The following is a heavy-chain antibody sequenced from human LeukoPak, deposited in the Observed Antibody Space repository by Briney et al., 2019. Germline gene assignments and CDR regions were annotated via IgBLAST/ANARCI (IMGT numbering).Heavy chain of an antibody. D-gene: IGHD1-26*01. CDR2: ISGSGDST. CDR1: GFTFDTYA. J-gene: IGHJ5*02. V-gene: IGHV3-23*01. Sequence: GGSLRLSCAASGFTFDTYAMSWVRQAPGEGPEWVSVISGSGDSTDYADSVKGRFTISRDNSRNTLYLQMNNLRAEDTAIYYCAKDTYYSGSYIWFDPRGQGTLVTVSS. CDR3: AKDTYYSGSYIWFDP.